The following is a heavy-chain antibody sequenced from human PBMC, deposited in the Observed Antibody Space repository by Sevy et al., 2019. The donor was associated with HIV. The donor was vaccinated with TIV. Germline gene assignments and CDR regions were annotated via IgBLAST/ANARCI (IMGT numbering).Heavy chain of an antibody. Sequence: SETLSLTCAVYGGSFSGYYWSWIRQPPGKGLEWIGEINHSGSTNYNPSLKSRVTISVDTSKNQFSLKLSSVTAADTAVYYCARAIGTQVAGLYYFDYWGQGTLVTVSS. J-gene: IGHJ4*02. V-gene: IGHV4-34*01. CDR3: ARAIGTQVAGLYYFDY. D-gene: IGHD6-19*01. CDR1: GGSFSGYY. CDR2: INHSGST.